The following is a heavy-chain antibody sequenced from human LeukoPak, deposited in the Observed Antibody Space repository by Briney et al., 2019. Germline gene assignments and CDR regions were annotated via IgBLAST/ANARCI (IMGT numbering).Heavy chain of an antibody. Sequence: SSETLSLTCTVSGGSISIISSSTYYWGWIRQAPEKGLEWIGSLYYGENSHYNPSLKSRATLSVDTSNNQFSLKLTSVTTADAAVYFCARQLPTAAADTRGYFDYWGQGTVVTVSS. D-gene: IGHD6-25*01. CDR1: GGSISIISSSTYY. J-gene: IGHJ4*02. CDR2: LYYGENS. V-gene: IGHV4-39*01. CDR3: ARQLPTAAADTRGYFDY.